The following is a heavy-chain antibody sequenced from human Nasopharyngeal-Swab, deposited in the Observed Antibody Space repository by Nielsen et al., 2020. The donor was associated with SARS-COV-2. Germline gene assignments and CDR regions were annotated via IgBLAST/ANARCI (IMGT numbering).Heavy chain of an antibody. V-gene: IGHV1-18*01. Sequence: ASAQAPCKASGHSFISYGVTSLRQAPPQGLEWLGWTIPTNGYSNYAQKFQGRVTMTTDTSTSTAYMELRSLRSDDTAVYYCARYDYNENSGPDYWGQGTLVTVSS. CDR1: GHSFISYG. J-gene: IGHJ4*02. CDR2: TIPTNGYS. D-gene: IGHD3-22*01. CDR3: ARYDYNENSGPDY.